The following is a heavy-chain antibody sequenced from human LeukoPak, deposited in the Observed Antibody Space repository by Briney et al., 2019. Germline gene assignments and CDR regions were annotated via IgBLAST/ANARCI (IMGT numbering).Heavy chain of an antibody. V-gene: IGHV4-39*07. CDR2: IYYSGST. J-gene: IGHJ5*02. Sequence: PSETLSLTCTVSGGSITSNSNYWGWIRQPPGKGLEWIANIYYSGSTYYNPSLESRVTISVDTSNNQFSLKVKSVTAADTAVYYCARNLNYGDYWFDPWGQGTLVTVSS. CDR3: ARNLNYGDYWFDP. CDR1: GGSITSNSNY. D-gene: IGHD4-17*01.